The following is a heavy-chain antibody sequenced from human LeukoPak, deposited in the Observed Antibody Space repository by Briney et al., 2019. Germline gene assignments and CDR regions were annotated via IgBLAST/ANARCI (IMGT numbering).Heavy chain of an antibody. CDR2: IYYRGST. Sequence: SETLSLTCAVYGGSFSGYYWGWIRQPPGKGLEWIGSIYYRGSTYYNPSLKSRVTLSVDTSKNQFSLKLSSVTAADTAVYYCARRSYYYDSSGYSTFDYWGQGTLVTVSS. V-gene: IGHV4-39*01. CDR3: ARRSYYYDSSGYSTFDY. D-gene: IGHD3-22*01. CDR1: GGSFSGYY. J-gene: IGHJ4*02.